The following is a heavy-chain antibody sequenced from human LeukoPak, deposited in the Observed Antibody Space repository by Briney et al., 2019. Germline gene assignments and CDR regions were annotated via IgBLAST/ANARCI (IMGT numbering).Heavy chain of an antibody. D-gene: IGHD6-19*01. J-gene: IGHJ5*02. V-gene: IGHV3-43*02. CDR3: AKVSGYSSGWYWGVNWFDP. CDR1: GFTFDDYA. Sequence: GGSLRLSCAASGFTFDDYAMHWVRQAPGEGLEWVSLISGDGGSTYYADSVKGRFTISRDNSKNSLYLQMNSLRTEDTALYYCAKVSGYSSGWYWGVNWFDPWGQGTLVTVTS. CDR2: ISGDGGST.